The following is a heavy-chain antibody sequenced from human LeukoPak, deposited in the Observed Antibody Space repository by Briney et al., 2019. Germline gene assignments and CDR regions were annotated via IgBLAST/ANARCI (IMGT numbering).Heavy chain of an antibody. V-gene: IGHV1-18*01. J-gene: IGHJ4*02. CDR3: ARAETGWDQWLVSASFDY. CDR1: GYTFTSHG. CDR2: ISAYNGDT. Sequence: ASVKVSCKASGYTFTSHGISWVRQAPGQGLEWMGWISAYNGDTKYAQKTQGRVTMTTDTSTSTAYMELRSLRSDDTAVYYCARAETGWDQWLVSASFDYWGQGTLVTVSS. D-gene: IGHD6-19*01.